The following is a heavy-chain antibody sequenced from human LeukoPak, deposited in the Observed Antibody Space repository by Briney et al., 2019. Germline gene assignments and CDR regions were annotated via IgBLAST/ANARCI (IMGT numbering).Heavy chain of an antibody. D-gene: IGHD3-10*01. CDR1: GGSISSYY. J-gene: IGHJ4*02. V-gene: IGHV4-4*07. CDR2: IYTSGST. CDR3: ARTGPYYGSGSQFDY. Sequence: SSETLSLTCTVSGGSISSYYWSWIRQPAGKGLEWIGRIYTSGSTNYNPSLKSRVTISVDTSKNQFSLKLSSVTAADTAVYYCARTGPYYGSGSQFDYWGQGTLVTVSS.